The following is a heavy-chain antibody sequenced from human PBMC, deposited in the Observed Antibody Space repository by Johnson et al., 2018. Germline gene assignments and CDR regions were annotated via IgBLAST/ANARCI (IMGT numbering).Heavy chain of an antibody. V-gene: IGHV3-73*01. CDR3: TRSEYSGTYFS. J-gene: IGHJ1*01. D-gene: IGHD1-26*01. CDR2: IRSKANNYAI. Sequence: VQLVQSGGGLVQPGGSLRLSCAASGFSFSGSPMHWVRQASGKGLEWVGRIRSKANNYAIAYGASVKGRFTISRDDSKNTAYLQMNSLKTEDTAVYYCTRSEYSGTYFSWGQGTRVTVSS. CDR1: GFSFSGSP.